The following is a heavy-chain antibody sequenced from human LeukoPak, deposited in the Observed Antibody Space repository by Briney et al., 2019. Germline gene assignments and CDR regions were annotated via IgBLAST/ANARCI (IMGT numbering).Heavy chain of an antibody. V-gene: IGHV1-18*01. Sequence: ASVKVSCKASGYAFSRFSFTWLRQAPGHGLEWLGWISPHTGNTSYSEKFQGRVTITRDPSTNTAYMELRSLKSDDTAVYYCANPSSSWHDAFDMWGQGTMVIVSS. J-gene: IGHJ3*02. CDR2: ISPHTGNT. CDR3: ANPSSSWHDAFDM. CDR1: GYAFSRFS. D-gene: IGHD6-19*01.